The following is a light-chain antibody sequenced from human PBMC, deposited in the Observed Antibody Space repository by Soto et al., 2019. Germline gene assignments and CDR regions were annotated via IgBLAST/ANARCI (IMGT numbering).Light chain of an antibody. V-gene: IGKV3-20*01. J-gene: IGKJ1*01. CDR2: DAS. CDR3: QQYSSSPET. Sequence: EIVLTQSPGTLSLSPGERANLSCRASQSITRSYIAWYQQKPGQAPRLLIYDASSRATGIPDRFGGSGSGTDFTLTISRLEPEDFAVYYCQQYSSSPETFGQGTKVEIK. CDR1: QSITRSY.